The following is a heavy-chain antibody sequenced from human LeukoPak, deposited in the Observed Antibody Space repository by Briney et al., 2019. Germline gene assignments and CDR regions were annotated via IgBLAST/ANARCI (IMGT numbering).Heavy chain of an antibody. CDR3: ATYSGPDKWDASDM. Sequence: GGSLRLSCAASGFTFSAYATTWVRQAPGKGLEWVATIRVDGSVEYPEDSRKGRFTISRDNAWNSLYLQMDSLRVEDTAVYYCATYSGPDKWDASDMWGQGTLVTVSP. CDR1: GFTFSAYA. J-gene: IGHJ3*02. D-gene: IGHD1-26*01. CDR2: IRVDGSVE. V-gene: IGHV3-7*01.